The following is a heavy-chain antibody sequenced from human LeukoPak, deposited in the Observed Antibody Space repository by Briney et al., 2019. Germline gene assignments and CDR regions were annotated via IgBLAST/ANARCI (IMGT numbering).Heavy chain of an antibody. J-gene: IGHJ4*02. V-gene: IGHV3-30*18. CDR2: ISYDGSNK. CDR1: GFTFSSYG. CDR3: AKDLVAGPLDY. D-gene: IGHD6-19*01. Sequence: GGSLRLSCAASGFTFSSYGMHWVRQAPGKGLEWVAVISYDGSNKYYADSVKGRFTISRDNSKNTLYLQMDSLRAEDTAVCYCAKDLVAGPLDYWGQGTLVTVSS.